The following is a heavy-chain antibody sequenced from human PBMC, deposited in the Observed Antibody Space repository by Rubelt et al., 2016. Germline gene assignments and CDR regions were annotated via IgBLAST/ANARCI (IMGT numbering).Heavy chain of an antibody. J-gene: IGHJ4*02. V-gene: IGHV1-3*01. CDR1: GYTFTSYA. Sequence: QVQLVQSGAEVKKPGASVKVSCKASGYTFTSYAMHWVRQAPGQRLEWMGWINAGNGNTKYSQKFQGRVTITRDTSASTADMELSSLRSEDTAVYYCARAQRIRLLMVYAPTFDYWGQGTLVTVSS. CDR2: INAGNGNT. D-gene: IGHD2-8*01. CDR3: ARAQRIRLLMVYAPTFDY.